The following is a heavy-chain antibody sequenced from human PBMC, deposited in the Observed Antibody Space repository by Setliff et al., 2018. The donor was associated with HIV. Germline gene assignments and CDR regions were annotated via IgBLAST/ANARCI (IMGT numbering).Heavy chain of an antibody. J-gene: IGHJ6*02. Sequence: GESLKISCAASGFAFDNYCMTWVHQAPGKGLEWVSAIGGSTGSTYYADSVKGRFTISTDNSKNTVYLQMNSLRAEDTAVYYCAKPLTQWGVSPYHYAVDVWGQGTTVTVSS. D-gene: IGHD1-26*01. CDR1: GFAFDNYC. CDR3: AKPLTQWGVSPYHYAVDV. V-gene: IGHV3-23*01. CDR2: IGGSTGST.